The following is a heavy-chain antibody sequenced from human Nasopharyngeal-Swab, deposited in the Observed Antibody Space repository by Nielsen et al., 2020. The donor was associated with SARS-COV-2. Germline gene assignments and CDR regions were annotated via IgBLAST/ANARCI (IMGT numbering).Heavy chain of an antibody. CDR3: ARQVGSDFWSGYYYTAGYYMDV. CDR2: IYYSGST. V-gene: IGHV4-39*01. Sequence: SETLSLTCTVSGGSISSSSYYWGWIRQPPGKGLEWIGSIYYSGSTYYNPSLKSRVTISVDTSKNQFSLKLSSVTAADTAVYYCARQVGSDFWSGYYYTAGYYMDVWGKGPTVTVSS. J-gene: IGHJ6*03. CDR1: GGSISSSSYY. D-gene: IGHD3-3*01.